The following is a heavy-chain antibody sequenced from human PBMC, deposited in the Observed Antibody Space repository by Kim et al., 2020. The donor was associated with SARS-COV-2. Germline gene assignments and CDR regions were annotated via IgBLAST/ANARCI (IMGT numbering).Heavy chain of an antibody. J-gene: IGHJ3*02. CDR2: ISYDGSNK. D-gene: IGHD6-13*01. CDR3: ARGLAAAGFDAFDI. V-gene: IGHV3-30-3*01. Sequence: GGSLRLSCAASGFTFSSYAMHWVRQAPGKGLEWVAVISYDGSNKYYADSVKDRFTISRDNSKNTLYLQMNSLRAEDTAVYYCARGLAAAGFDAFDIWGQG. CDR1: GFTFSSYA.